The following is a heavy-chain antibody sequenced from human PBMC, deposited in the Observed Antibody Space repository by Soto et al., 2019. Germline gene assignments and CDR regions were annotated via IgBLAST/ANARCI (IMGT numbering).Heavy chain of an antibody. CDR3: TRDASRDSSARGWFDP. D-gene: IGHD6-13*01. CDR1: GFTFRSFT. V-gene: IGHV3-21*01. J-gene: IGHJ5*02. CDR2: ISSNSAYI. Sequence: GALRLSCAASGFTFRSFTMNWVRQAPGKGLEWVSTISSNSAYIYYTDALRGRFTISRDNAKNSLHLQMNSLRAEDTAVYYCTRDASRDSSARGWFDPWGPGTLVTVSS.